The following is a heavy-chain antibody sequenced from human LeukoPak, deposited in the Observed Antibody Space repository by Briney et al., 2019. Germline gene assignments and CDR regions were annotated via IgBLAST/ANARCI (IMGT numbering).Heavy chain of an antibody. CDR1: GFTVSTNY. Sequence: GGSLRLSCAASGFTVSTNYMSWVRQAPGKGLEWVSVFYSGGNTYYADSVKGRFTISRDNSKNTLYLQMNSLRAEDTAVYYCAGYSSSYFGNWFDPWGQGTLVTVSS. V-gene: IGHV3-66*01. CDR3: AGYSSSYFGNWFDP. CDR2: FYSGGNT. J-gene: IGHJ5*02. D-gene: IGHD6-13*01.